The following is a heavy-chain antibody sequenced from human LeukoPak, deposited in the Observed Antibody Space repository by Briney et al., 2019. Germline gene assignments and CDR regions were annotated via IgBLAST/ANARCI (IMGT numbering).Heavy chain of an antibody. D-gene: IGHD3-10*01. J-gene: IGHJ4*02. CDR3: ASLWFGELFRWIGPDY. V-gene: IGHV4-34*01. CDR1: GGSFSGYY. CDR2: IYYSGST. Sequence: SETLSLTCAVYGGSFSGYYWGWIRQPPGKGLEWIGSIYYSGSTYYNPSLKSRVTISVDTSKNQFSLKLSSVTAADTAVYYCASLWFGELFRWIGPDYWGQGTLVTVSS.